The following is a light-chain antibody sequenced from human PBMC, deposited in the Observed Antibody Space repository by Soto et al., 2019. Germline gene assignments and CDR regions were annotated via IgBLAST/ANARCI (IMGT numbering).Light chain of an antibody. CDR1: QSISNW. CDR2: KAS. Sequence: DIQMTQSPSTLSAFVGDRVTITCRASQSISNWLAWYQQKPGKAPKVLIYKASSLESGVPSRFSGGGSGTEFTLTISSLQPDDFATYYCQQYNSDSATFGQGTKVDIK. CDR3: QQYNSDSAT. V-gene: IGKV1-5*03. J-gene: IGKJ1*01.